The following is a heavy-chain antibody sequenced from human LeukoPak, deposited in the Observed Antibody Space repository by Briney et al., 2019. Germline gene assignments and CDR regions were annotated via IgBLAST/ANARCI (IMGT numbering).Heavy chain of an antibody. V-gene: IGHV4-59*01. D-gene: IGHD6-13*01. CDR3: ARGGVYFDY. CDR1: GASINSYY. J-gene: IGHJ4*02. Sequence: SETLSLTCTVSGASINSYYWGWIRQPPGKGLEWIGSIHYSGSSNYNPSLKSRVTISIDTSKNQFSLKLNSGTAADTAVYYGARGGVYFDYWGQGTLVTVSS. CDR2: IHYSGSS.